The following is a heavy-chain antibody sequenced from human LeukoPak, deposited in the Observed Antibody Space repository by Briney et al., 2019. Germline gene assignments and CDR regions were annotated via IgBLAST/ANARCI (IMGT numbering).Heavy chain of an antibody. Sequence: GGSLRLSCAASGFTFSNYAMSWVRQAPGKGLEWVSAISGSGGSTYYADSVKGRFTISRDNSKNTLYLQMNSLRAEDTAVYYCAKDRDFIVVVPVYDYWGQGTLVTVSS. D-gene: IGHD2-2*01. V-gene: IGHV3-23*01. J-gene: IGHJ4*02. CDR3: AKDRDFIVVVPVYDY. CDR1: GFTFSNYA. CDR2: ISGSGGST.